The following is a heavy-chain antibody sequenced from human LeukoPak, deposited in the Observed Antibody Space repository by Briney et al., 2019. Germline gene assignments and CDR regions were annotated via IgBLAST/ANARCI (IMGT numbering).Heavy chain of an antibody. J-gene: IGHJ4*02. D-gene: IGHD3-16*02. CDR3: ARERPGNDYVWGNYPPGYFDY. CDR2: ISAYNGNT. Sequence: ASVKVSCKASGYTFTSYGISWVRQAPGQGLEWMGWISAYNGNTNYAQKLQGRVTMTTDTSTSTVYMELSSLRSDDTAVYYCARERPGNDYVWGNYPPGYFDYWGQGTLVTVSS. V-gene: IGHV1-18*01. CDR1: GYTFTSYG.